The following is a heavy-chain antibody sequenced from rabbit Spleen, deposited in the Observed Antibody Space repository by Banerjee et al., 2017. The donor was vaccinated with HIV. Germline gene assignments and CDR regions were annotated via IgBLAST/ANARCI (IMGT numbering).Heavy chain of an antibody. J-gene: IGHJ4*01. Sequence: EESGGDLVKPGGTLTLTCTASGFTLSSYWICWVRQAPGKGLEWIACIHTSNTGRTPYASWAKGRFTISKTSSTTVTLQMTSLTAADTATYFCARERDLWGPGTLVTVS. CDR3: ARERDL. V-gene: IGHV1S45*01. CDR2: IHTSNTGRT. CDR1: GFTLSSYW.